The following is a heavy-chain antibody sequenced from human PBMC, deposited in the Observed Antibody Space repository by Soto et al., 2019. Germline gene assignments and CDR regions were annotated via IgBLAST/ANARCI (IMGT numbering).Heavy chain of an antibody. D-gene: IGHD3-22*01. CDR1: GGSLSSRGYY. V-gene: IGHV4-31*03. CDR2: IYYSGST. CDR3: ARGKSGYYPYFDN. J-gene: IGHJ4*02. Sequence: HVQLQESGPGLVTPSQTLSLTCTVSGGSLSSRGYYWGWIRQHPGQGLEWIGYIYYSGSTNYNPSLKSRVTISVDTSKKQFSLKLRSVTAADTAVYFCARGKSGYYPYFDNWGQGTLVTVSS.